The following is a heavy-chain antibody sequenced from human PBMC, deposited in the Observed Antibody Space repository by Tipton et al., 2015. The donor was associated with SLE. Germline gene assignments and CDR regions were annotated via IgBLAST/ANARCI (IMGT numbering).Heavy chain of an antibody. CDR1: GFTFSSYW. Sequence: SLRLSCAASGFTFSSYWMSWVRQVPGKGLEWVANIKQDGSEKYYVDSVKGRFTISRDNAKNSLYLQMNSLRAEDTAVYYCATPLGYCSGGSCPYNWFDPWGQGTLVTVSS. J-gene: IGHJ5*02. D-gene: IGHD2-15*01. V-gene: IGHV3-7*01. CDR2: IKQDGSEK. CDR3: ATPLGYCSGGSCPYNWFDP.